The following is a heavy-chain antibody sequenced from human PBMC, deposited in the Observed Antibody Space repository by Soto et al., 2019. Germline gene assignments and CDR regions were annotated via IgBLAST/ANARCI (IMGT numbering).Heavy chain of an antibody. D-gene: IGHD3-16*01. CDR3: ARVSGFEFDP. Sequence: PGESLKISCAAPGFTFSSYSMNWVRQAPGKGLEWVSSIISSSSYIYCADSVKGRFTISRDNAKNSLYLQVNSLRAEDTAVYCCARVSGFEFDPWGQGTLVTVSS. J-gene: IGHJ5*02. CDR2: IISSSSYI. CDR1: GFTFSSYS. V-gene: IGHV3-21*01.